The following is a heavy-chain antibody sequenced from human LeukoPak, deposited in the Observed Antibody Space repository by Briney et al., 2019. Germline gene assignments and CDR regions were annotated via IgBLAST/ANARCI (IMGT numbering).Heavy chain of an antibody. CDR3: ARDLNREGMGI. CDR1: GFTFSSYE. Sequence: GGSLRLSCAASGFTFSSYEMNWVRQAPGKGLECVSYISSSGSTIYYADSVKGRFTISRDNAKNSLYLQMNSLRAEDTAVYYCARDLNREGMGIWGQGTMVTVSS. V-gene: IGHV3-48*03. J-gene: IGHJ3*02. CDR2: ISSSGSTI. D-gene: IGHD3-10*01.